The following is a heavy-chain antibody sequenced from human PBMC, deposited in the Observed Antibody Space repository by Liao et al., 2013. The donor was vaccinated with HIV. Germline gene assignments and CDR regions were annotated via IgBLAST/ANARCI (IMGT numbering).Heavy chain of an antibody. Sequence: QVQLQQWGAGLLKPSETLSLTCAVFGGSFSDYYWSWIRQPPGKGLEWIGEINHSGSTNYNPSLKSRVTISVDTSKNQFSLKLTSVTAADTAVYYCARVQWEPAPNWYSDLWGRGTLVIVSS. V-gene: IGHV4-34*01. D-gene: IGHD1-26*01. J-gene: IGHJ2*01. CDR1: GGSFSDYY. CDR3: ARVQWEPAPNWYSDL. CDR2: INHSGST.